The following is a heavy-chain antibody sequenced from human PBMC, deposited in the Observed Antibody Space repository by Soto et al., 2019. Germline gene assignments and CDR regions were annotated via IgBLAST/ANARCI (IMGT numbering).Heavy chain of an antibody. CDR3: APQVVPTATKKP. CDR1: GGSFSGYY. Sequence: QVQLQQWGAGLLKPSETLSLTCAVFGGSFSGYYWSWIRQPPGKGLEWIGEIIHTGSTNYNPSLKRRVTMSIDTSKKQFPLKLSSVTAADTAVYYCAPQVVPTATKKPWGQGTLVSVSS. CDR2: IIHTGST. J-gene: IGHJ4*02. D-gene: IGHD2-2*01. V-gene: IGHV4-34*12.